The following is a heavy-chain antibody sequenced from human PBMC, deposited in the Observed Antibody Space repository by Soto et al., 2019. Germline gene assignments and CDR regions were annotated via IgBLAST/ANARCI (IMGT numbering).Heavy chain of an antibody. CDR1: GYRFTIYC. D-gene: IGHD6-13*01. CDR2: IDPSDSYT. V-gene: IGHV5-10-1*01. J-gene: IGHJ6*02. CDR3: ARHTRIAAAATYYYYGMDV. Sequence: GESLKMSRNGSGYRFTIYCISLVLQMPGKALDWMGRIDPSDSYTNYSPSFQCHVTISADKSISTAYLQWSSLKASDTAMYYCARHTRIAAAATYYYYGMDVWGQGTTVTVSS.